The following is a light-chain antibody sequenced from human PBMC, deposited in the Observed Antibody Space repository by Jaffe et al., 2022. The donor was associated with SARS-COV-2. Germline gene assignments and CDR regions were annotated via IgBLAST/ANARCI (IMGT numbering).Light chain of an antibody. Sequence: EVVLTQSPGTLSLSPGERATLSCRASQSVSNNYLAWYQQKPGQAPRLLIYGASSRATGIPDRFSGSGSGTDFTLTISRLEPEDFAVYYCQQYGGSPYTFGQGTKLELK. V-gene: IGKV3-20*01. CDR1: QSVSNNY. CDR2: GAS. J-gene: IGKJ2*01. CDR3: QQYGGSPYT.